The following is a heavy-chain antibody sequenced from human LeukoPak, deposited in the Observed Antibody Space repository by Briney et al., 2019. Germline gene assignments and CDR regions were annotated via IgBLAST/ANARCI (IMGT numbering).Heavy chain of an antibody. J-gene: IGHJ4*02. D-gene: IGHD2-2*01. Sequence: SETLSLTCAVYGGSFSGYYWSWIRQPPGKGLEWIREINHSGSTNYNPSLKSRVTISVDTSKNQFSLKLSSVTAADTAVYYCARAPGYCSSTSCVIDYWGQGTLVTVSS. CDR2: INHSGST. V-gene: IGHV4-34*01. CDR3: ARAPGYCSSTSCVIDY. CDR1: GGSFSGYY.